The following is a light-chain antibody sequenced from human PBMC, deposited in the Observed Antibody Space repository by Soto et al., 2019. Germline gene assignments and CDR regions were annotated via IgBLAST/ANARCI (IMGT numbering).Light chain of an antibody. CDR2: ATS. CDR3: QQYGSSSFT. V-gene: IGKV3-20*01. CDR1: QSVSSSY. J-gene: IGKJ2*01. Sequence: EIVLTQSPGTLSLSSGERATLSCRASQSVSSSYLAWYQQKPGQAPRLLVYATSSRATGIPDRFSGSGSGTDFTLTISILEAEDVAVYYCQQYGSSSFTFGQGTKLDIK.